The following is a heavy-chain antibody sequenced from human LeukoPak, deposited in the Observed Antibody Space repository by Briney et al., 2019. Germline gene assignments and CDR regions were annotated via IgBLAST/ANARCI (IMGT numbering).Heavy chain of an antibody. V-gene: IGHV4-30-4*07. D-gene: IGHD5-24*01. CDR3: ARVEMATVFDS. Sequence: TSETLSLTCAVSGGSISSASYSWSWIRQPPGKGLEWIGYIYYSGSAYYNPSLKSRFTMSVDTSKNQFSLKLSSVTAADTAVYYCARVEMATVFDSWGQGTLVTVSS. CDR1: GGSISSASYS. J-gene: IGHJ4*02. CDR2: IYYSGSA.